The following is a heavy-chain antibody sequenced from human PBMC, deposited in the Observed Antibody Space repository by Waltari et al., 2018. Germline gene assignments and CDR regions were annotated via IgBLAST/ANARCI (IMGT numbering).Heavy chain of an antibody. J-gene: IGHJ6*02. CDR3: ATRWRTTDYYYGMDV. V-gene: IGHV1-69*01. CDR1: GGTFSSYA. D-gene: IGHD1-1*01. Sequence: QVQLVQSGAEVKKPGSSVRVSCKASGGTFSSYAISWVRQAPGQGLEWMGGIIPIVGTANDAQKFQGRVTITADESTSTAYMELSSLRSEDTAVYYCATRWRTTDYYYGMDVWGQGTTVTVSS. CDR2: IIPIVGTA.